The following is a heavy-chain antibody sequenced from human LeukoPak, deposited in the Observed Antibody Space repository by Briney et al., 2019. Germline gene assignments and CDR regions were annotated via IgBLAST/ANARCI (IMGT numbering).Heavy chain of an antibody. Sequence: ASVKVSCKASGYTFTSYYIHWVRQAPGQGLEWMGVINVSGGGTTYAQRFQGRVTMTTDTSTSTAYMELSSLRSDDTAVYYCARFIAAAGKVSMDYWGQGTLVTVSS. CDR3: ARFIAAAGKVSMDY. CDR1: GYTFTSYY. J-gene: IGHJ4*02. CDR2: INVSGGGT. D-gene: IGHD6-13*01. V-gene: IGHV1-46*01.